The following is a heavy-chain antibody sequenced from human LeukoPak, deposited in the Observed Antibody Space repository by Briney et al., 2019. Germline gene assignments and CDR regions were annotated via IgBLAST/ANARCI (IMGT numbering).Heavy chain of an antibody. CDR2: IIPNSGVT. Sequence: GASVKVACRTSGYTFSEYYMHWVRQAPGQGLEWMGYIIPNSGVTTYAQEFQGRVTMTRDTSISAAYLDLSGLRSDDTAVYFCSTEDKYCSSSTCGDSWGQGTLVTVSS. CDR3: STEDKYCSSSTCGDS. D-gene: IGHD2-2*01. J-gene: IGHJ4*02. CDR1: GYTFSEYY. V-gene: IGHV1-2*02.